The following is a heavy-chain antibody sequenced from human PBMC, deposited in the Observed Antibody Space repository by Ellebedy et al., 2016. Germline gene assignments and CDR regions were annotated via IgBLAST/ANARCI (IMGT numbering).Heavy chain of an antibody. CDR1: DGSFSGHF. CDR2: IYYSGST. V-gene: IGHV4-34*01. CDR3: ARTTVTFAFNWFDP. Sequence: GSLRLSXAVYDGSFSGHFWSWIRQPPGKGLEWIGSIYYSGSTYYNPSLKSRVTISVDTSKNQFSLKLSSVTAADTAVYYCARTTVTFAFNWFDPWGQGTLVTVSS. J-gene: IGHJ5*02. D-gene: IGHD4-17*01.